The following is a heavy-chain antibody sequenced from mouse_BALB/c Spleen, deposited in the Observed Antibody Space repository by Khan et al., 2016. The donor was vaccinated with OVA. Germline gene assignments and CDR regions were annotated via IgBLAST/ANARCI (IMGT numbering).Heavy chain of an antibody. CDR1: GYTFTSYT. V-gene: IGHV1-4*01. CDR3: VRDGAYHRNDGLGAD. CDR2: INPSNGYT. J-gene: IGHJ3*01. D-gene: IGHD2-14*01. Sequence: QVQLQQSGAELARPGASVKMSCKASGYTFTSYTIHWIKLRPGQGLEWIGYINPSNGYTNYNQKFKDKATLTADKSSTTAYMELSSLTSDDSALYNCVRDGAYHRNDGLGADWGQGTLVTVSA.